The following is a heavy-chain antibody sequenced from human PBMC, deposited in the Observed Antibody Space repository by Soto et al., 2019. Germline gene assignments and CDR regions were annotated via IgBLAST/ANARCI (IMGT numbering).Heavy chain of an antibody. V-gene: IGHV1-69*13. CDR3: ARDNGYDILTGTAFDI. J-gene: IGHJ3*02. D-gene: IGHD3-9*01. CDR1: GGTFSSYA. Sequence: SVKVSCKASGGTFSSYAISWVRQAPGQGLEWMGGIIPIFGTANYAQKFQGRVTITADESTSTAYMELSSLRSEDTAVYYCARDNGYDILTGTAFDIWGQGTMVTVSS. CDR2: IIPIFGTA.